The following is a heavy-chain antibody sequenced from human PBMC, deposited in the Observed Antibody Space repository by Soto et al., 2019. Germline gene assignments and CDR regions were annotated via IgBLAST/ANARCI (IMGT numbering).Heavy chain of an antibody. D-gene: IGHD2-8*02. Sequence: PSETLSLTCAVYGGSFSGYYWSWIRQPPGKGLEWIGEINHSGSTNYNPSLKSRVTISVDTSKNQFSLKLSSVTAADTAVYYCARDMGTGGQIGIKYYFDYWGQGTLVTVSS. CDR1: GGSFSGYY. CDR2: INHSGST. V-gene: IGHV4-34*01. J-gene: IGHJ4*02. CDR3: ARDMGTGGQIGIKYYFDY.